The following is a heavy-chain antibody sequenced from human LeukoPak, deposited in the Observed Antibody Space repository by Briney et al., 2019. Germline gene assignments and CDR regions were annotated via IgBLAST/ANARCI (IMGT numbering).Heavy chain of an antibody. V-gene: IGHV6-1*01. J-gene: IGHJ4*02. Sequence: SQTLSLTCAISGDSVSSKSAAWNWIRQSPSRGLEWVGRTYYRSKWSNDYAASVKSRITVNPDTSKNQFPLQLSSVTPEDTAVYYCARSRAATFDCWGQGTLVTVSS. CDR2: TYYRSKWSN. D-gene: IGHD2-15*01. CDR3: ARSRAATFDC. CDR1: GDSVSSKSAA.